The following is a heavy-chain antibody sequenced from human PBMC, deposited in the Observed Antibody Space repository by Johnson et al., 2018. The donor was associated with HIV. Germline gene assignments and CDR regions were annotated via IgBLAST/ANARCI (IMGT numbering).Heavy chain of an antibody. V-gene: IGHV3-7*05. CDR2: IKHDGSEE. D-gene: IGHD2-8*01. CDR3: ARDNIVLMVGGAFDI. J-gene: IGHJ3*02. Sequence: VQLVESGGGLVQPGGSLRLSCAASGFMFSTYWMSWVRQAPGKGLEWVANIKHDGSEEYYVASVRGRFPISRDNAKNSLYLQMNSLRVEDTAVYFCARDNIVLMVGGAFDIWGLGTMVTVSS. CDR1: GFMFSTYW.